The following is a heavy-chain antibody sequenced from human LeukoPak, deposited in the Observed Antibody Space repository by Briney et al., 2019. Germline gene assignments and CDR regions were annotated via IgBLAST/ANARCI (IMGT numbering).Heavy chain of an antibody. D-gene: IGHD5/OR15-5a*01. CDR1: GFTFSRYG. Sequence: GGSLRLSCAASGFTFSRYGMHWVRQAPGKGLEWVAVISYDGSNKYYADSVKGRFTISRDNAKNSLYLQMNSLRAEDTAVYYCARDPPLVSGPVYYYYYMDVWGKGTTVTVSS. CDR2: ISYDGSNK. V-gene: IGHV3-30*03. CDR3: ARDPPLVSGPVYYYYYMDV. J-gene: IGHJ6*03.